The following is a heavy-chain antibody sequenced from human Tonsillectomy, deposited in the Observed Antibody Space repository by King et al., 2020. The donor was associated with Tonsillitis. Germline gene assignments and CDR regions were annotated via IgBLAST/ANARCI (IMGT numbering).Heavy chain of an antibody. CDR3: TTDKARYSNKGYGDGAFDI. V-gene: IGHV3-15*01. J-gene: IGHJ3*02. D-gene: IGHD3-10*01. CDR2: IINNYDGGTK. Sequence: VQLVESGGGLVKPGGSLRLSCAASGFTFDGAYMNWVRQTPGKGPEWVGRIINNYDGGTKDYAAPVKGRFTISRDDSKNTVYLQMDSLKTEDTGIYYCTTDKARYSNKGYGDGAFDIWGQGTVVTVSS. CDR1: GFTFDGAY.